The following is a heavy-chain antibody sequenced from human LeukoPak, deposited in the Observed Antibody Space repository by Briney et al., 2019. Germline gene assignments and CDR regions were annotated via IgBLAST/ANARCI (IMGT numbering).Heavy chain of an antibody. D-gene: IGHD3-10*01. V-gene: IGHV3-48*01. CDR3: ARADRLLWFGELLHPHMDV. CDR1: GFTFSSYS. J-gene: IGHJ6*02. Sequence: GGSLRLSCAASGFTFSSYSMNWVRQAPGKGLEWVSYISSSSSTIYYADSVKGRFTISRGNAKNSLYLQMNSLRAEDTAVYYCARADRLLWFGELLHPHMDVWGQGTTVTVSS. CDR2: ISSSSSTI.